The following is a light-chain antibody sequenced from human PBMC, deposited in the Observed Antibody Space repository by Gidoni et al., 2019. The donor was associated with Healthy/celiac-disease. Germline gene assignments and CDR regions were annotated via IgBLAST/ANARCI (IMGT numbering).Light chain of an antibody. CDR3: QQYDNLPRI. V-gene: IGKV1-33*01. J-gene: IGKJ4*01. CDR2: DAS. Sequence: DIQMNQSPSSLSASVGDRVTITCQASQDISNYLNWYQQKPGKAPKLLIYDASNLETGVPSRFSGSGSGTDFTFTISSLQPEDIATYYCQQYDNLPRIFGGGTKVEIK. CDR1: QDISNY.